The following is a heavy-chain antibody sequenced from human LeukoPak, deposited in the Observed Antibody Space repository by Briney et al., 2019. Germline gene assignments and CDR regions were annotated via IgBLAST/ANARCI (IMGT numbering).Heavy chain of an antibody. CDR3: ARVLIWFGQLQNWFDP. CDR1: GGSMTNNTFY. J-gene: IGHJ5*02. CDR2: IYHTGPT. D-gene: IGHD3-10*01. V-gene: IGHV4-39*07. Sequence: SETLSLTCTVSGGSMTNNTFYWGWIRQPPGKGLEWIGSIYHTGPTYYNPSLKGRVTISVDTSKNQFSLKLSSVTAADTAVYYCARVLIWFGQLQNWFDPWGPGTLVTVSS.